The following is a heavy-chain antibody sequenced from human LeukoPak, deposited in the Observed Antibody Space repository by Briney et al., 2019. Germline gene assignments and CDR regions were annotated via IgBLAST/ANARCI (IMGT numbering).Heavy chain of an antibody. J-gene: IGHJ4*02. V-gene: IGHV4-39*07. Sequence: SETLSLTCTVSGGSISSSSYYWGWIRQPPGKGLEWIGSIYYSGSTYYNPSLKSRVTISVDTSKNQFSLKLSSVTAADTAVYYCARTGTQPDYWGQGTLVTVSS. CDR1: GGSISSSSYY. CDR3: ARTGTQPDY. CDR2: IYYSGST. D-gene: IGHD3-10*01.